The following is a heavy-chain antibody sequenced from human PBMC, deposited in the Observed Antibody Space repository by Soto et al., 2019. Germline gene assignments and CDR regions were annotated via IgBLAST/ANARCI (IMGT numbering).Heavy chain of an antibody. V-gene: IGHV5-51*01. CDR2: IFSSDSSA. CDR1: GFTFSSYS. CDR3: ARSKQWLGRPTTRFYYYGMDV. D-gene: IGHD6-19*01. J-gene: IGHJ6*02. Sequence: GESLKISCKASGFTFSSYSLGWVRHMPGKGLQWMGNIFSSDSSAKYSPSFVGQVTISVDRSINIAYLQWSSLKASDTAMYYCARSKQWLGRPTTRFYYYGMDVWGQGTTVTVSS.